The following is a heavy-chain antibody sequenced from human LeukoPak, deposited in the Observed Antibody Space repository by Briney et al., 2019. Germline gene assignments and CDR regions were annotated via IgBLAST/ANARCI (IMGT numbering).Heavy chain of an antibody. D-gene: IGHD3-3*01. CDR1: GYTFTSYG. CDR2: ISAYNGNT. J-gene: IGHJ6*02. CDR3: ARDQPSTIFGVVTGLYYYYGMDV. Sequence: ASVKVSCKASGYTFTSYGISWVRQAPGQGLEWMGWISAYNGNTNYAQKLQGRVTMTTDTPTSTAYMELRSLRSDDTAVYYCARDQPSTIFGVVTGLYYYYGMDVWGQGTTVTVSS. V-gene: IGHV1-18*01.